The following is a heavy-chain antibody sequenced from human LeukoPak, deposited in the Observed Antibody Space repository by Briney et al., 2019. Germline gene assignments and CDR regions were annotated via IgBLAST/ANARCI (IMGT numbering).Heavy chain of an antibody. CDR3: ARDSYYDSSGYSLGAFDI. J-gene: IGHJ3*02. Sequence: PSGTLSLTCTVSGGSISSYYWSWIRQPPVKGLEWIGYIYYSGSTNYNPSLKSRVTISVDTSKNQFSLKLSSVTAADTAVYYCARDSYYDSSGYSLGAFDIWGQGTMVAVSS. CDR2: IYYSGST. CDR1: GGSISSYY. D-gene: IGHD3-22*01. V-gene: IGHV4-59*01.